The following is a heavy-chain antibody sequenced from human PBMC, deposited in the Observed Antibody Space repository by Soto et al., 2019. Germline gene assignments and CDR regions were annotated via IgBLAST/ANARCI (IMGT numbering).Heavy chain of an antibody. CDR2: ISVYNGKT. CDR3: AGEGTRPYYYYGMDV. Sequence: QVQLVQSGTEVKKPGASMNVSCKASGYSFTRYGISWVRQAPGQGLEWMGWISVYNGKTKYAQNLQGRVSMTTDTATSTAYMELRSLGSDDTALYYCAGEGTRPYYYYGMDVWGQGTPATVS. D-gene: IGHD3-10*01. V-gene: IGHV1-18*01. CDR1: GYSFTRYG. J-gene: IGHJ6*02.